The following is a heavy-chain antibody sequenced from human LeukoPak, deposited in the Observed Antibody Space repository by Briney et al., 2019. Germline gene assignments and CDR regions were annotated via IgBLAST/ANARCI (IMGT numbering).Heavy chain of an antibody. CDR2: IYYSGST. CDR1: GGSISSSSYY. J-gene: IGHJ4*02. CDR3: VGYSYGRETFDY. V-gene: IGHV4-39*01. D-gene: IGHD5-18*01. Sequence: SETLSLTCTVSGGSISSSSYYWGWIRQPPGKGLEWIGSIYYSGSTYYNPSLKSRVTISVDTSKNQFPLKLSSVTAADTAVYYCVGYSYGRETFDYWGQGTLVTVSS.